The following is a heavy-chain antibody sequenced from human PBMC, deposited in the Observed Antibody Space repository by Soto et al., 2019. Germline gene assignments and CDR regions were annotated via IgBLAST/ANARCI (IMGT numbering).Heavy chain of an antibody. V-gene: IGHV4-39*07. D-gene: IGHD2-2*01. CDR3: ARVPDR. CDR1: GGSISTMPSNNY. CDR2: IYKSGRT. Sequence: SETMSLRCTVSGGSISTMPSNNYWGWIRQSPGRGLEWIGSIYKSGRTYYNPSLKSRVTISVDRSKNQFSLKLSSVTAADTAVYYWARVPDRWGQGTLVTVSS. J-gene: IGHJ5*02.